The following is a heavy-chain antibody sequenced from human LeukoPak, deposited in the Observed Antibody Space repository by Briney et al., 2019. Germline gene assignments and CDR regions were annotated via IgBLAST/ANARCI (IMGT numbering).Heavy chain of an antibody. CDR1: GFTFSSYW. J-gene: IGHJ5*01. CDR2: IKRDGNEK. Sequence: PGGSLRLSCAASGFTFSSYWMYWVRQAPGKGLEWVANIKRDGNEKNYVDSVKGRFSISRDNAKNSLYLQMDSLRAEDTAVYYCAKEGAYPIITYDSWGQGALVTVSS. CDR3: AKEGAYPIITYDS. D-gene: IGHD3-10*01. V-gene: IGHV3-7*01.